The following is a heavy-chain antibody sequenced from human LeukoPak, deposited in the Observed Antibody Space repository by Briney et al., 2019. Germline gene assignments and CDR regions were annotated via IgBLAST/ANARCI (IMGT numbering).Heavy chain of an antibody. CDR1: GFTFSSYA. J-gene: IGHJ3*02. V-gene: IGHV3-23*01. D-gene: IGHD3-3*01. CDR2: ISGSGGST. Sequence: AGGSLRLSCAASGFTFSSYAMSWVRQAPGKGLEWVSAISGSGGSTYYADSVKGRFTISRDNSKNTLYLQMNSLRAEDTAVYYCAKEAYYDFWSGSDAFDIWGQGTMVTVSS. CDR3: AKEAYYDFWSGSDAFDI.